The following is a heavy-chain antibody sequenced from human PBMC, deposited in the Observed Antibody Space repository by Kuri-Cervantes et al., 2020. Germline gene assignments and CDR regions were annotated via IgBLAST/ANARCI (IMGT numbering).Heavy chain of an antibody. V-gene: IGHV3-53*01. CDR3: ARDEGSGSHYKVLLY. CDR1: GFTVSSNY. D-gene: IGHD3-10*01. Sequence: LSLTCAASGFTVSSNYMSWVRQAPGTGLEWVSVIYSGGSTYYADSVKGRFTISRDNSKNTLYLQMNSLRAEDTAVYSCARDEGSGSHYKVLLYWGQGTLVTVSS. CDR2: IYSGGST. J-gene: IGHJ4*02.